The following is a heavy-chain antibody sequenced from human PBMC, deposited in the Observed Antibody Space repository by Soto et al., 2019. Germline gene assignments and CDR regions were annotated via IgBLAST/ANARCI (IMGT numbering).Heavy chain of an antibody. V-gene: IGHV3-30-3*01. Sequence: VQLVESGGGVVQPGRSLRLSCAASGFTFSSYAMHWVRQVPGKGLEWVAVISYDGSNKYYADSVKGRFTISRDNSKNTLYLQMNSLRAEDTAVYYCARPLWRDDYNWGYFDLWGRGTLVTVSS. CDR3: ARPLWRDDYNWGYFDL. D-gene: IGHD4-4*01. CDR2: ISYDGSNK. CDR1: GFTFSSYA. J-gene: IGHJ2*01.